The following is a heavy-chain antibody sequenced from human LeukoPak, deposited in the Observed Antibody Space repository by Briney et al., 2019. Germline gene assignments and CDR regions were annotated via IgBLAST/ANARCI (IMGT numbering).Heavy chain of an antibody. CDR1: GFTFSSYA. D-gene: IGHD2-2*02. J-gene: IGHJ5*02. CDR2: ISGCGGST. CDR3: AKSGLEIVVVPAAIGHWFDP. V-gene: IGHV3-23*01. Sequence: GGSLRLSCAASGFTFSSYAMSWVRQAPGKGLEWVSAISGCGGSTYYADSVKGRFTISRDNSKNTLYLQVNSLRAEDTAVYYCAKSGLEIVVVPAAIGHWFDPWGQGTLVTVSS.